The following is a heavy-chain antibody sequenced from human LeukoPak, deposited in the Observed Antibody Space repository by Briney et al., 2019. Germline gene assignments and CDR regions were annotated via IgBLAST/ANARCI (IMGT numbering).Heavy chain of an antibody. D-gene: IGHD3-22*01. CDR2: IYYSGST. Sequence: SETLSLTCTVSGGSISSYYWSWIRQPPGKGLEWIGYIYYSGSTNYNPSLKSRVTISVDTSKNQFSLKLSSVTAADTAVYYCARALYYYDSSGLDWGQGTLVTVSS. CDR1: GGSISSYY. J-gene: IGHJ4*02. CDR3: ARALYYYDSSGLD. V-gene: IGHV4-59*12.